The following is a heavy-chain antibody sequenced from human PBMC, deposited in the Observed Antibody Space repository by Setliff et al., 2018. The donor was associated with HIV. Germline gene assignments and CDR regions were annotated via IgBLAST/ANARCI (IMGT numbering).Heavy chain of an antibody. Sequence: PSETLSLTCTVSGGSISSGYYYWSWIRQHPGKGLEWIGYIYNTGSTYHSPSLESRVTISIDTSKNQFSLKLSSVTAPDTAIYYCARQTWEYYDTLTGYYRSPKNFDSWGQGTLVTVSS. CDR3: ARQTWEYYDTLTGYYRSPKNFDS. J-gene: IGHJ4*02. D-gene: IGHD3-9*01. V-gene: IGHV4-31*03. CDR1: GGSISSGYYY. CDR2: IYNTGST.